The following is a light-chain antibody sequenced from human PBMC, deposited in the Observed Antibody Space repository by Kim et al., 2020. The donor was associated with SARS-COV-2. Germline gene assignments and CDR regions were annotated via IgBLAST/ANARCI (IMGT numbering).Light chain of an antibody. V-gene: IGKV1-5*03. CDR3: QQYNSDPLT. CDR1: RTVSTY. CDR2: RAS. J-gene: IGKJ4*01. Sequence: DIQMTQSPSTLSASVGDRLTIPCRASRTVSTYLAWYQQKPGKAPKLLIYRASNLEAGVPSRFSGSGSGTEFTLTISSLQPDDSATYYCQQYNSDPLTFGGGTKVDIK.